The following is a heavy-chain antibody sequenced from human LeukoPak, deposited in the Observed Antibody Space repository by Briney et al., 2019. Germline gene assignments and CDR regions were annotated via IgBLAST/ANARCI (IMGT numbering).Heavy chain of an antibody. Sequence: SETLSLTCTVSGGSISSYYWSWIRQPPGKGLEWIGYIYYSGSTNYNPSLKSRVTISVDTSKNQFSLKLSSVTAADTAVYYCARGAIDSSGYNYCFDYWGQGTLVTVSS. V-gene: IGHV4-59*01. CDR2: IYYSGST. CDR1: GGSISSYY. D-gene: IGHD3-22*01. CDR3: ARGAIDSSGYNYCFDY. J-gene: IGHJ4*02.